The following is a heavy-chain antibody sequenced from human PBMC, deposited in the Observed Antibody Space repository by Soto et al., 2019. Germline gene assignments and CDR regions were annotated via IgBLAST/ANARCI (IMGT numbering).Heavy chain of an antibody. CDR1: GFTFSSYG. J-gene: IGHJ4*02. D-gene: IGHD3-22*01. V-gene: IGHV3-33*01. Sequence: GSLRLSCAASGFTFSSYGMHWVRQAPGKGLESVAVIWYDGSKEYYADSVKGRFTISRDNSKNTVYLQMNSPRAEDTAVYYCARDRDYFDTSGYYYYFDRWGQGTLVTVSS. CDR2: IWYDGSKE. CDR3: ARDRDYFDTSGYYYYFDR.